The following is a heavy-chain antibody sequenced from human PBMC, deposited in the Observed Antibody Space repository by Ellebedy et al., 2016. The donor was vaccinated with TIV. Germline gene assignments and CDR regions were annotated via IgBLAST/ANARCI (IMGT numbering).Heavy chain of an antibody. CDR3: AREEYSGSYLFDY. J-gene: IGHJ4*02. D-gene: IGHD1-26*01. CDR1: GFTFSSYG. CDR2: IWYDGSNK. Sequence: PGGSLRLSCAASGFTFSSYGMHWVRQAPGKGLEWVAVIWYDGSNKYYADSVKGRFTISRDNSKNTLYLQMNSLRDEDTAVYYCAREEYSGSYLFDYWGQGTLVTVSS. V-gene: IGHV3-33*01.